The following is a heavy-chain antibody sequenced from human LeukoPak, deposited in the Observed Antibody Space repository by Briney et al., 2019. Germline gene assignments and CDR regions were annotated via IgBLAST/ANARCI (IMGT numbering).Heavy chain of an antibody. V-gene: IGHV4-34*01. CDR2: INHSGST. Sequence: SETLSLTCAVYGGSFSGYYWSWIRQPPGKGLEWIGEINHSGSTNYNPSLKSRVTISVDTSKNQFSLKLSSVTAADTAVYYYARGRIGWYCSGGSCYYFDYWGQGTLVTVSS. D-gene: IGHD2-15*01. CDR3: ARGRIGWYCSGGSCYYFDY. J-gene: IGHJ4*02. CDR1: GGSFSGYY.